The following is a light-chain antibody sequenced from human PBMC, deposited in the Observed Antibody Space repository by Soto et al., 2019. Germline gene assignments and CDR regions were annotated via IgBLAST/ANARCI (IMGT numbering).Light chain of an antibody. Sequence: EIKMTKSPSSLSESFGDIVTITCRAIQSISSYLNWYQQKPGKAPKLLIYGASHLESGVPSRFSGSGSGTEFTLTISSLQPDDFATYYCQHYNSYFPWTFGQGTIVDFK. V-gene: IGKV1-5*01. CDR1: QSISSY. CDR2: GAS. CDR3: QHYNSYFPWT. J-gene: IGKJ1*01.